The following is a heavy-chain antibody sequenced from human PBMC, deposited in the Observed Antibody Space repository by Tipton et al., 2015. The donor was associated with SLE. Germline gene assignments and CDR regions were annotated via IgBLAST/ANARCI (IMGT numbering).Heavy chain of an antibody. CDR3: ARGYREAFQD. CDR2: ISAYNGNT. CDR1: GYTFGRQG. D-gene: IGHD5-18*01. V-gene: IGHV1-18*01. J-gene: IGHJ1*01. Sequence: QSGAEVQKPGASVKVSCKGLGYTFGRQGISWVRQAPGQGLEWMGWISAYNGNTNYAQKFQDRVFMSTDTSTSTAHLELRSLRSDDTAVYYCARGYREAFQDWGQGTLITVSS.